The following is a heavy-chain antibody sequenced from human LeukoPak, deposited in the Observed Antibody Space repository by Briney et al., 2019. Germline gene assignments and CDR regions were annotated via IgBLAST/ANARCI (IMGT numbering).Heavy chain of an antibody. D-gene: IGHD1-26*01. J-gene: IGHJ4*02. CDR1: GYTLSELS. CDR3: ATGYSGSYLRCFDY. CDR2: FDPEDGET. V-gene: IGHV1-24*01. Sequence: GASVKVSCKVSGYTLSELSMHWVRQAPGKGLEWMGGFDPEDGETIYAQKFQGRVTMTEDTSTDTAYMELSSLRSEDTAVYYCATGYSGSYLRCFDYWGQGTLVTVSS.